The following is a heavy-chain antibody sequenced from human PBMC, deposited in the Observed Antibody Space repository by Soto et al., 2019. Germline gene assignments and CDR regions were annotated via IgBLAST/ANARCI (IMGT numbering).Heavy chain of an antibody. V-gene: IGHV1-46*01. CDR2: INPSGGST. D-gene: IGHD2-2*01. CDR1: GYTFTSYY. CDR3: ARHVTDIVVVPAAMGGSDYYYYYMDV. J-gene: IGHJ6*03. Sequence: GASVKVSCKASGYTFTSYYMHWVRQAPGQGLEWMGIINPSGGSTSYAQKFQGQVTISADKSISTAYLQWSSLKASDTAMYYCARHVTDIVVVPAAMGGSDYYYYYMDVWGKGTTVTVSS.